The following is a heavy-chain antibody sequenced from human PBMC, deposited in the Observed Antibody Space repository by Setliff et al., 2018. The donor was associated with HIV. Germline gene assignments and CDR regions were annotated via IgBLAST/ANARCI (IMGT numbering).Heavy chain of an antibody. CDR1: GFTVSSYA. Sequence: GVLRLSCAASGFTVSSYAMSWVRQAPGKGLEWVSTIRGSGSGDTTHYADFVKGRFTISRDNSKNTVYLQMNSLRAEDMAIYYCAREDSSWYGSLDYWGQGTPVTVSS. J-gene: IGHJ4*02. CDR3: AREDSSWYGSLDY. CDR2: IRGSGSGDTT. D-gene: IGHD6-13*01. V-gene: IGHV3-23*01.